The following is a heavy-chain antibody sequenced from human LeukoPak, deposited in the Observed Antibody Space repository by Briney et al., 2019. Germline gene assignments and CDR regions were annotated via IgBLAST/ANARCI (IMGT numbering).Heavy chain of an antibody. D-gene: IGHD3-10*01. CDR3: ARDLDRYYYGSGFDI. V-gene: IGHV1-18*01. CDR1: GYTFTSYG. CDR2: ISAYNGNT. J-gene: IGHJ3*02. Sequence: ASVKVSCKASGYTFTSYGISWVRQAPGQGLEWMGWISAYNGNTNYAQKLQGRVTMTTDTSTSTAYMELRSLRSDDTAVYYCARDLDRYYYGSGFDIWGQGTMVTVSS.